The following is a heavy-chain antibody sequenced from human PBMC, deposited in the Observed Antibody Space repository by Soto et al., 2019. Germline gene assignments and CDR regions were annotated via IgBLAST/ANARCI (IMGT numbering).Heavy chain of an antibody. J-gene: IGHJ3*02. CDR1: GGSFSGYY. CDR3: ARVRPRYCSSTSCLGAFDI. CDR2: INHSGST. V-gene: IGHV4-34*01. Sequence: QVQLQQWGAGLLKPSETLSLTCAVYGGSFSGYYWSWIRQPPGKGLEWIGEINHSGSTNYNPSLKRRVTISVDTSKNQFSLKLSSVTAADTAVYYCARVRPRYCSSTSCLGAFDIWGQGTMVTVSS. D-gene: IGHD2-2*01.